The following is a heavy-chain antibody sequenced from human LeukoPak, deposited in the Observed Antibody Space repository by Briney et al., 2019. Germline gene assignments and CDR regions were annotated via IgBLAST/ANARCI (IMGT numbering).Heavy chain of an antibody. CDR1: GGSISNYY. CDR3: ARQGRYMAAAGTPNFDY. CDR2: IYYNGGT. Sequence: TSETLSLTCTVSGGSISNYYWSWIRQPPGKGLEWIGYIYYNGGTNYNPSLKSRVTMSVDTSKNQFSLNLSSVTAADTAVYYCARQGRYMAAAGTPNFDYWGQGTLVTVSS. D-gene: IGHD6-13*01. V-gene: IGHV4-59*08. J-gene: IGHJ4*02.